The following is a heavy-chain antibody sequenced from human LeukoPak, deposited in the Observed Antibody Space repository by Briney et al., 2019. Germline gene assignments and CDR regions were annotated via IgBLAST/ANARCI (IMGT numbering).Heavy chain of an antibody. CDR1: GGSISSSNW. CDR2: IHHSGST. J-gene: IGHJ4*02. CDR3: ASFLRITIFGVVEDY. Sequence: SETLSLTCAVSGGSISSSNWWSWVRQPPGKGLEWIGEIHHSGSTNYNPSLKSRVSILIDKSKNQFSLKLSSVTAADTAVYYRASFLRITIFGVVEDYWGQGTLVTVSS. V-gene: IGHV4-4*02. D-gene: IGHD3-3*01.